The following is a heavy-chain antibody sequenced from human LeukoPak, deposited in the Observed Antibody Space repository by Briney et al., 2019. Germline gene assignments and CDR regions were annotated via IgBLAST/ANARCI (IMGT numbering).Heavy chain of an antibody. D-gene: IGHD5-24*01. V-gene: IGHV4-31*03. J-gene: IGHJ4*02. CDR3: ARGMATTLDY. CDR2: IYYSGST. Sequence: SQTLSLTCTVSGGSISSGGYYCSWIRQHPGKGLECIGYIYYSGSTYYNPSLKSRVTISVDTSKNQFSLKLSSGTAADTAVYYCARGMATTLDYWGQGTLVTVSS. CDR1: GGSISSGGYY.